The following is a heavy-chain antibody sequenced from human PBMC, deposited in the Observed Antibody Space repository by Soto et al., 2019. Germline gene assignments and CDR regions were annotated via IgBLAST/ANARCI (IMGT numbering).Heavy chain of an antibody. J-gene: IGHJ4*02. CDR1: GYTFTSYD. Sequence: QVQLVQSGAEVKKPGASVKVSCKASGYTFTSYDINWVQQATGQGLEWMGWMNPNSGNTGYAQKFEGRVTMTRNTTVGTVNMELRSVRSKDTSVYYCARGRGIAVARSGYWGQGTLVTVSS. D-gene: IGHD6-19*01. CDR3: ARGRGIAVARSGY. CDR2: MNPNSGNT. V-gene: IGHV1-8*01.